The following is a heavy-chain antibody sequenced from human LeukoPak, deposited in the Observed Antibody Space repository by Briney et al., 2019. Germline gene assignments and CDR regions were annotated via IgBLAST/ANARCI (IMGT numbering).Heavy chain of an antibody. CDR2: ISGSSTYT. J-gene: IGHJ3*02. CDR1: GITFSSYT. CDR3: AKEQYYYDSSGNPGRAFDI. V-gene: IGHV3-21*01. D-gene: IGHD3-22*01. Sequence: GGSLRLSCAASGITFSSYTMNWVRQAPGKGLEWVSSISGSSTYTHYADSVKGRFTISRDNSKNTLYLQMNSLRAEDTAVSYCAKEQYYYDSSGNPGRAFDIWGQGTMVTVSS.